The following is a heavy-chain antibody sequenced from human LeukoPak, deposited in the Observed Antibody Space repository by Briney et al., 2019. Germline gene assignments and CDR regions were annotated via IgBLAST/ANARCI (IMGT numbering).Heavy chain of an antibody. V-gene: IGHV4-61*02. CDR3: ASAVSRAFDI. Sequence: SETLSLTCTVSGGSISSGSYYWSWIRQPAGKGLEWIGRIYTSGSTNYNPSLKSRVTISVDTSKNQFSLKLGSVTAADTAVYYCASAVSRAFDIWGQGTMVTVSS. CDR2: IYTSGST. CDR1: GGSISSGSYY. J-gene: IGHJ3*02.